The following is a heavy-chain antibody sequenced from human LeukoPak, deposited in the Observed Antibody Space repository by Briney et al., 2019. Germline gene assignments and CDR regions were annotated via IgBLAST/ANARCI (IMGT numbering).Heavy chain of an antibody. CDR2: TCGDGST. D-gene: IGHD3-22*01. V-gene: IGHV3-66*01. Sequence: GGSLRLSCAASGFTVSGNYIIWVRQAPGKGLEWVSVTCGDGSTNYADSVKGKCAVSRDNSRNTFFLQMNSLRAEDTAVYYCASRGSSDRSWYFILWGRGTLVTVSS. CDR3: ASRGSSDRSWYFIL. J-gene: IGHJ2*01. CDR1: GFTVSGNY.